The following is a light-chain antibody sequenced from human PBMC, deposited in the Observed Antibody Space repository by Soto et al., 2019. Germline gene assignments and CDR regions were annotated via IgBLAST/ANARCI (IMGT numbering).Light chain of an antibody. V-gene: IGLV2-14*01. CDR2: EVS. Sequence: QSALTQPASVSGSPGQSITISCTGTSSDVGAYDYVSWYQQHPGKAPKFMFYEVSNRPSGLSNRFSGSKSGNTASLTISGLQAEDEADYYCSSYTTSNTWVFGGGTKLTVL. CDR1: SSDVGAYDY. CDR3: SSYTTSNTWV. J-gene: IGLJ3*02.